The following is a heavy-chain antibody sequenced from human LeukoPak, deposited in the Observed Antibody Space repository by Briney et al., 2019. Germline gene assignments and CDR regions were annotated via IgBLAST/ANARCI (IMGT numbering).Heavy chain of an antibody. Sequence: GGSLRLSCAASGFTFNSYWFNWVRQAPGKGLVWFSRINSDGSDTIYADSVKGRFTISRDNAKSTVYLQMNSLKAEDTAVYYCARGGYHHGFDIWGQGTMVTVSS. CDR3: ARGGYHHGFDI. CDR2: INSDGSDT. J-gene: IGHJ3*02. CDR1: GFTFNSYW. V-gene: IGHV3-74*01. D-gene: IGHD2-15*01.